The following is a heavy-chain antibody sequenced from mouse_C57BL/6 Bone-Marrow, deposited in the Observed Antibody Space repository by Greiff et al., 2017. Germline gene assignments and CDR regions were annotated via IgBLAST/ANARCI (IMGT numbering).Heavy chain of an antibody. CDR2: IYPRSGNT. CDR3: ARPIYYDYDRDGYFDV. Sequence: QVQLQQSGAELARPGASVKLSCKASGYTFTSYGISWVKQRTGQGLEWIGEIYPRSGNTYYNEKFKGKATLTADKSSSTAYMELRSLTSEDSAVYFCARPIYYDYDRDGYFDVWGTGTTVTVSS. V-gene: IGHV1-81*01. D-gene: IGHD2-4*01. CDR1: GYTFTSYG. J-gene: IGHJ1*03.